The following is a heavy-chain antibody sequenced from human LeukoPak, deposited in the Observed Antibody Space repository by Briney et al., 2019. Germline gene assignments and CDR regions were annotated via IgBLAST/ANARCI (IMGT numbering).Heavy chain of an antibody. V-gene: IGHV4-59*08. CDR2: ILYSGST. CDR3: AKSTTWNPKYDY. J-gene: IGHJ4*02. D-gene: IGHD2-2*01. CDR1: GDSVSSSS. Sequence: SETLSLTCAVSGDSVSSSSWSWLRQPPGKGLEWIGNILYSGSTNYNPSLKSRLTISVYTSKNHFFLELRSVTAADTAVYFCAKSTTWNPKYDYWGQGTLVTVSS.